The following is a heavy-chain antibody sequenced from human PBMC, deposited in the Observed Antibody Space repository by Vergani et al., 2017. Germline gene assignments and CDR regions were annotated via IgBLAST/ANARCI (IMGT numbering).Heavy chain of an antibody. V-gene: IGHV3-30*02. J-gene: IGHJ4*02. CDR3: ATAGAAYCRGASCYDFFEY. D-gene: IGHD2-15*01. Sequence: QVQLVESGGGVVQPGGSLRLSCAASGFTFTNYGMPWVRQAPGKGLEWVAFTRYDGIVEHYGDSVRGRFTISRDNSKNTLYLQMNRLGPEDTAVYYCATAGAAYCRGASCYDFFEYWGQGTLVTVAS. CDR2: TRYDGIVE. CDR1: GFTFTNYG.